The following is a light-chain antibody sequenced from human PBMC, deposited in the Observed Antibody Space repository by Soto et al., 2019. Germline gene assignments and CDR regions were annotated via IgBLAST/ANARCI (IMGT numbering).Light chain of an antibody. J-gene: IGLJ2*01. CDR2: NVD. CDR1: SSDVGGHNY. Sequence: QSALTQVASVSASPGQSITISCTGTSSDVGGHNYVSWYQQHPGKAPKLMIYNVDYRPSGVSNRFSGSKSGNTASLTISGLQADDEAYYYCSSYADSSAGVFGGGTEVTVL. V-gene: IGLV2-14*03. CDR3: SSYADSSAGV.